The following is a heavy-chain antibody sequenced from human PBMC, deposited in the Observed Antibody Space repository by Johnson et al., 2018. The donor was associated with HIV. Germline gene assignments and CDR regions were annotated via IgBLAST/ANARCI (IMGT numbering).Heavy chain of an antibody. V-gene: IGHV3-7*01. CDR3: AKDGDCYDSSGRAFDI. J-gene: IGHJ3*02. D-gene: IGHD3-22*01. CDR2: IKEDGSEK. CDR1: GFTFSNYW. Sequence: VQLVESGGGLVQPGGSLRLSCAASGFTFSNYWMTWVRQAPGKGLEWVANIKEDGSEKYYVGSVKGRFTISRDNAKNSLYLQMNSLRAEDTAVYYCAKDGDCYDSSGRAFDIWGQGTMVTVSS.